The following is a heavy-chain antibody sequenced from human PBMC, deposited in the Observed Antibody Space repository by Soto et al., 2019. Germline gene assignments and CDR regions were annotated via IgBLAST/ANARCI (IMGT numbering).Heavy chain of an antibody. J-gene: IGHJ6*02. CDR2: IADKGSNYAI. Sequence: GGSLRLSCAASGFTFSASAVHWARQASGKGPEWIGRIADKGSNYAIAYAASVKGRFTVSRDDSKNVGYLQMNSLKIEDTAIYSCHSDFWSGFSHDWGQGTTVTVSS. CDR1: GFTFSASA. CDR3: HSDFWSGFSHD. D-gene: IGHD3-3*01. V-gene: IGHV3-73*01.